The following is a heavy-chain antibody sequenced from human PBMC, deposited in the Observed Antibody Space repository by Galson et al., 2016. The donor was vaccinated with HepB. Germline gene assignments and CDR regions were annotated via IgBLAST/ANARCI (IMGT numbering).Heavy chain of an antibody. CDR1: GFTFSSYG. Sequence: SLRLSCAASGFTFSSYGMHWVRQAPGKGLEWVAVKSYDGSNKYYADSVRGRFTISRDNSKNTLFLQMNSLRAEDTAVYYCAKNDILAGYSAFDYWGQGTLVTVSS. CDR2: KSYDGSNK. J-gene: IGHJ4*02. V-gene: IGHV3-30*18. CDR3: AKNDILAGYSAFDY. D-gene: IGHD3-9*01.